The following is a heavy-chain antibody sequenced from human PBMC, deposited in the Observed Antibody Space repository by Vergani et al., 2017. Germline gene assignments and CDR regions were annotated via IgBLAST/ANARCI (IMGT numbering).Heavy chain of an antibody. V-gene: IGHV4-34*01. Sequence: QVQLQQWGAGLLKPSETLSLTCAVYGGSFSGYYWSWIRQPPGKGLEWIGEINHSGSTNYNPSLKSRVTISVDTSKNQFSLKLSSVTAADTAVYYCARVPKVAWGAAVTSYRYYYGMDVWGQGTTVTVSS. CDR1: GGSFSGYY. CDR3: ARVPKVAWGAAVTSYRYYYGMDV. D-gene: IGHD7-27*01. J-gene: IGHJ6*02. CDR2: INHSGST.